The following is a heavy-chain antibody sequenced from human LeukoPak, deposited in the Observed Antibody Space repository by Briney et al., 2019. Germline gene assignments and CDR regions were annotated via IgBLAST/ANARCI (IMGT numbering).Heavy chain of an antibody. CDR2: IPTSGSN. D-gene: IGHD3-3*01. V-gene: IGHV4-4*09. Sequence: SETLSLTGAVSGVSSSPYYGAWIRQPPGKGLELMGYIPTSGSNNQYPSLKSRVTISVDKSKNHFSLRLTSVTAADTAVYYCARLSAAVHLGAFDLWGQGTMVTVSS. CDR3: ARLSAAVHLGAFDL. J-gene: IGHJ3*01. CDR1: GVSSSPYY.